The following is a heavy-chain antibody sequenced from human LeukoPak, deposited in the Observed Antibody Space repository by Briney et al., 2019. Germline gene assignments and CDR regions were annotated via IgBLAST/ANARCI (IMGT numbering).Heavy chain of an antibody. V-gene: IGHV3-33*06. J-gene: IGHJ4*02. Sequence: PGGSLRLSCAASGFTFSSYGMHWVRQAPGKGLEWVAVIWYDGSNKYYADSGKGRFTISRDNSKITLYLQMNSLRAEDTAVYYCANDSLYGSGSYYKGTTPPDYWGQGTLVTVSP. CDR1: GFTFSSYG. CDR2: IWYDGSNK. CDR3: ANDSLYGSGSYYKGTTPPDY. D-gene: IGHD3-10*01.